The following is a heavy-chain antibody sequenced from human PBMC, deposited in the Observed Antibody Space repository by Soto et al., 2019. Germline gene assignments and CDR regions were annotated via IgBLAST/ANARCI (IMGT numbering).Heavy chain of an antibody. CDR1: GFTFSSYE. J-gene: IGHJ6*02. CDR3: ARDRGSSIAALTLSPGYYYGMDV. Sequence: PGVSLRLSCAASGFTFSSYEMNWVRQAPGKGLEWVSYISSSGSTIYYADSVKGRFTISRDNAKNSLYLQMNSLRAEDTAVYYCARDRGSSIAALTLSPGYYYGMDVWGQGTTVTVSS. CDR2: ISSSGSTI. V-gene: IGHV3-48*03. D-gene: IGHD6-6*01.